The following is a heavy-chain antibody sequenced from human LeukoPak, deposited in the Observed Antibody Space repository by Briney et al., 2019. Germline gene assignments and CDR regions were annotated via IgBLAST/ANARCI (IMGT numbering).Heavy chain of an antibody. Sequence: SETLSLTCTISGGSISSYYWSWIRQPPGKGLEWIGYIYYSGSTNYNPSLKSRVTISVDTSKNQFSLKLSSVTAADTAVYYCAKDERNWNYNLASQTYDWGQGTLVTVSS. D-gene: IGHD1-7*01. J-gene: IGHJ4*02. V-gene: IGHV4-59*01. CDR3: AKDERNWNYNLASQTYD. CDR1: GGSISSYY. CDR2: IYYSGST.